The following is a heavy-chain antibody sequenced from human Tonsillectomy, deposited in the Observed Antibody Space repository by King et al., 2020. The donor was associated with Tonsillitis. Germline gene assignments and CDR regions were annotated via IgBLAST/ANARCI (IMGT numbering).Heavy chain of an antibody. J-gene: IGHJ3*02. Sequence: VQLVESGGGVVQPGGSLRLSCAASAFTFSSYGMHWVRQAPGKGLEWVAFIRYDGTNKYYADSVRGRFTISRDNSKNTLYLQMNSLRAEDTVVYYCATTDLYDKPFDIWGQGTMVTVSS. D-gene: IGHD3-22*01. CDR2: IRYDGTNK. V-gene: IGHV3-30*02. CDR3: ATTDLYDKPFDI. CDR1: AFTFSSYG.